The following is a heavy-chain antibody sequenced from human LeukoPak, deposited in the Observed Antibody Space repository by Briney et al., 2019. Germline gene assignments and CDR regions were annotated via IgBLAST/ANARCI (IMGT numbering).Heavy chain of an antibody. D-gene: IGHD5-12*01. CDR1: GITLSSYW. CDR2: IKQDGSEK. Sequence: GGSLRLSCAASGITLSSYWMSWVRQAPGKGLEWVANIKQDGSEKYYVDSVKGRFTISRDNAKNSLYLQMNSLRAEDTAVYYCATLVATTRFDYWGQGTLATVSS. J-gene: IGHJ4*02. V-gene: IGHV3-7*01. CDR3: ATLVATTRFDY.